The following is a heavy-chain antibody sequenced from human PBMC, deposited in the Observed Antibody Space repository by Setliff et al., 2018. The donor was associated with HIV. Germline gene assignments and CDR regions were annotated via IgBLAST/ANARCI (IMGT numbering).Heavy chain of an antibody. D-gene: IGHD6-19*01. CDR2: ISPNFGHT. CDR1: GYTFTTYG. J-gene: IGHJ6*02. CDR3: ARLGSGWSDSYYYAMDI. Sequence: WASVKVSCKASGYTFTTYGISWVRQAPGHGLEWMGWISPNFGHTNYAQNFLGRVTMTIDTSTSRAYMELRSLRSDDTAVYFCARLGSGWSDSYYYAMDIWGQGTTVTVSS. V-gene: IGHV1-18*01.